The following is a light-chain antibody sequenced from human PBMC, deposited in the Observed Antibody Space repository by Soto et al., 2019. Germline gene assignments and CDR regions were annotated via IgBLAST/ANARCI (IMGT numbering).Light chain of an antibody. Sequence: IVLTQSPATLSLSPGERAALSCRASQSVSTSLAWYQHKHGQAPRLFIYDASKRAPGIPARFSGSGSGTDFTLTISSLEPEDFAVYYCQVRDVWPSFGQGTKVEIK. CDR3: QVRDVWPS. J-gene: IGKJ1*01. CDR1: QSVSTS. CDR2: DAS. V-gene: IGKV3-11*01.